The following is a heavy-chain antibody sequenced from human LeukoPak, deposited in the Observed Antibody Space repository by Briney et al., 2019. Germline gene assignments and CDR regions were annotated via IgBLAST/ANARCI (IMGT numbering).Heavy chain of an antibody. CDR3: ARENHLYYGMDV. CDR1: GGSIRSHNYY. J-gene: IGHJ6*02. V-gene: IGHV4-39*07. Sequence: SETLSLTCTVSGGSIRSHNYYWGWIRQPPGKGLEWIGSVHYSGATYYNPSLKSRLTVSADTSMNQFYLKLSSVTAADTAVYYCARENHLYYGMDVWGQGTTVTVSS. CDR2: VHYSGAT.